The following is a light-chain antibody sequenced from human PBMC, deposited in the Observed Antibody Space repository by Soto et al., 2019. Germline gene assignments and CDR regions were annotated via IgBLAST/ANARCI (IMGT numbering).Light chain of an antibody. CDR3: LQHSSYPFT. CDR2: DAS. CDR1: QGIGNY. V-gene: IGKV1-17*01. Sequence: DIQMTQSQPSLSASVGDRVTITCRARQGIGNYLGWYQQKPGKAPKRLIYDASSLQGGVPSRFSGSGSGTEFTLTISSLQPEDFAAYYCLQHSSYPFTFGPGTKVDIK. J-gene: IGKJ3*01.